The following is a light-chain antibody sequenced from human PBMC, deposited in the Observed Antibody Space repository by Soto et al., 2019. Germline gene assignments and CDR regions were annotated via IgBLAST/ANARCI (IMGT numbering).Light chain of an antibody. CDR2: AAS. J-gene: IGKJ1*01. V-gene: IGKV1-17*01. Sequence: DIQMTQSPSSLSASVGDRVTITCRPSQGIRNDLGWFQQKRGKAPKRXIYAASSLQSGVPSMFSGSVAGTEFTRTISSLQPEDVATDYCLQHNSYTWTFGQGTKVDIK. CDR1: QGIRND. CDR3: LQHNSYTWT.